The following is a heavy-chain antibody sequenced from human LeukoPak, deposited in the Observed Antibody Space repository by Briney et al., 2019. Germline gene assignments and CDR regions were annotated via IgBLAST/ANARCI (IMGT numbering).Heavy chain of an antibody. CDR2: ISSSSSYI. CDR3: ARDGGYCSSTSCRYYYYYMDV. CDR1: GFTFSSYS. D-gene: IGHD2-2*01. J-gene: IGHJ6*03. V-gene: IGHV3-21*01. Sequence: PGGSLRLSCAASGFTFSSYSMNWVRQAPGKGLEWVSSISSSSSYIYYADSVKGRFTISRDNAKNSLYLQMNSLRAEDTAVYYCARDGGYCSSTSCRYYYYYMDVWGKGTTVTVSS.